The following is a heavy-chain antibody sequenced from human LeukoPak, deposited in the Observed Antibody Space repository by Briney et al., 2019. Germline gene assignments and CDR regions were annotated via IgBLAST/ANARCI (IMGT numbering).Heavy chain of an antibody. V-gene: IGHV1-8*01. CDR2: MNPNTANT. Sequence: GASVKVSCKASGYTFTSYDINWVRQATGQGLEWMGWMNPNTANTGYAQKLQGRVTMTTDTSTSTAYMELRSLRSDDTAVYYCAREDYGEPFDPWGQGTLVTVSS. CDR1: GYTFTSYD. D-gene: IGHD4-17*01. CDR3: AREDYGEPFDP. J-gene: IGHJ5*02.